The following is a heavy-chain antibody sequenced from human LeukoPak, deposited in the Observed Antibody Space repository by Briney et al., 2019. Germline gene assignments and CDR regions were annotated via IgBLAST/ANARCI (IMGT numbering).Heavy chain of an antibody. J-gene: IGHJ3*02. V-gene: IGHV1-3*01. CDR1: GYTFTSYG. Sequence: ASVKVSCKASGYTFTSYGISWVRQAPGQRLEWMGWINAGNGNTKYSQKFQGRVTITRDTSASTAYMELSSLRSEDTAVYYCARDPRAVAGAFDIWGQGTMVTVSS. CDR2: INAGNGNT. CDR3: ARDPRAVAGAFDI. D-gene: IGHD6-19*01.